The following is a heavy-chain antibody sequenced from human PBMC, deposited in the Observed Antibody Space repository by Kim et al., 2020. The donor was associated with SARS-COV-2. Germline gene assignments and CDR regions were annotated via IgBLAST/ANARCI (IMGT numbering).Heavy chain of an antibody. CDR3: ARGRSGAPFDI. CDR2: IYYSGST. CDR1: GGSISSSSYY. J-gene: IGHJ3*02. Sequence: SETLSLTCTVSGGSISSSSYYWGWIRQPPGKGLEWIGSIYYSGSTYYNPSLKSRVTISVDTSKNQFSLKLSSVTAADTAVYYCARGRSGAPFDIWGQGTMVTVSS. V-gene: IGHV4-39*07. D-gene: IGHD3-3*01.